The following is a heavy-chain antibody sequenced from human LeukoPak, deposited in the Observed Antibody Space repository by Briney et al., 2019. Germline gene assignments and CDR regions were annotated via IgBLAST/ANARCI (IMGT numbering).Heavy chain of an antibody. CDR2: ISPYKGNT. V-gene: IGHV1-18*01. Sequence: GASVKVSCKASGSTFTNYGITWVRQAPGPALEWMGWISPYKGNTNYAQKVQGRVTMTTDTSTSTVYMELRSLRSDDTAVYYCATEGGWGPTDYGDNVYWGQGTLVTVSS. CDR1: GSTFTNYG. CDR3: ATEGGWGPTDYGDNVY. J-gene: IGHJ4*02. D-gene: IGHD4-17*01.